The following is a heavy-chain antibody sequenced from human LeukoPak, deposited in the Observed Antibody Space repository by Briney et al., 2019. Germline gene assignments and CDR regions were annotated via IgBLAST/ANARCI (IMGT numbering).Heavy chain of an antibody. CDR2: IYYSGST. CDR3: ARARFTYYYGSGSYSYYYMDV. V-gene: IGHV4-59*01. CDR1: GGSISSYY. D-gene: IGHD3-10*01. J-gene: IGHJ6*03. Sequence: LETLSLTCTVSGGSISSYYWSWIRQPPGKGLEWIGYIYYSGSTNYNPSLKSRVTISVDTSKNQFSLKLSSVTAADTAVYYCARARFTYYYGSGSYSYYYMDVWGKGTTVTISS.